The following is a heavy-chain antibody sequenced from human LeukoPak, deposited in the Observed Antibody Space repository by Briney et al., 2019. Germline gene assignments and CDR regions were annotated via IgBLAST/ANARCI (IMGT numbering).Heavy chain of an antibody. CDR2: IYTSGST. D-gene: IGHD3-22*01. Sequence: PSETLSLTCTVSGGSISSGSYYWSWIRQPAGKGLEWIGRIYTSGSTNYNPSLKSRVTISVDTSKNQFSLKLSSVTAADTAVYYCAGERAYYYDSSGDDAFDIWGQGTMVTVSS. CDR3: AGERAYYYDSSGDDAFDI. CDR1: GGSISSGSYY. J-gene: IGHJ3*02. V-gene: IGHV4-61*02.